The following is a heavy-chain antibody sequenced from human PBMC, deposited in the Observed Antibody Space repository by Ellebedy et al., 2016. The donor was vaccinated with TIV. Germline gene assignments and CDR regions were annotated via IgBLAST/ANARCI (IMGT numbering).Heavy chain of an antibody. CDR1: GFTFSSYW. J-gene: IGHJ6*03. CDR3: ARVRSVYYYMDV. D-gene: IGHD2-8*01. Sequence: GESLKISCAASGFTFSSYWMHWVRQAPGKGLVWVSRINSDGSRPGYADSVKGRFTISRDNAKNALYLHMNSLKAEDTAVYYCARVRSVYYYMDVWGKGTTVTVSS. CDR2: INSDGSRP. V-gene: IGHV3-74*01.